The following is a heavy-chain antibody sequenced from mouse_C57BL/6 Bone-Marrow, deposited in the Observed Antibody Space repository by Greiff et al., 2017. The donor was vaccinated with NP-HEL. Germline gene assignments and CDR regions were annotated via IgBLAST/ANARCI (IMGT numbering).Heavy chain of an antibody. V-gene: IGHV2-9-1*01. Sequence: VKLMESGPGLVAPSQSLSITCTVSGFSLTSYAISWVRQPPGKGLEWLGVIWTGGGTNYNSALKSRLSISKDNSKSQVFLKMNSLQTDDTARYYCARVPPITTVVDYYAMDYWGQGTSVTVSS. CDR2: IWTGGGT. CDR3: ARVPPITTVVDYYAMDY. D-gene: IGHD1-1*01. J-gene: IGHJ4*01. CDR1: GFSLTSYA.